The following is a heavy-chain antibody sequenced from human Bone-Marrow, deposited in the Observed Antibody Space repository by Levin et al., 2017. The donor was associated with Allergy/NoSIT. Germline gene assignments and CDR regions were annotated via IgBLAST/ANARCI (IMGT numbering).Heavy chain of an antibody. CDR1: GFSVSDYD. V-gene: IGHV3-11*01. Sequence: GGSLRLSCVTSGFSVSDYDMTWIRQAPGKGLEWISYISKTGRTIHYADSVKGRFTISTDNGKKAFYLQMNSLRDEDTAVYYCASRSTLIVGLAFDIWGQGTMVSVSA. CDR2: ISKTGRTI. J-gene: IGHJ3*02. D-gene: IGHD3-22*01. CDR3: ASRSTLIVGLAFDI.